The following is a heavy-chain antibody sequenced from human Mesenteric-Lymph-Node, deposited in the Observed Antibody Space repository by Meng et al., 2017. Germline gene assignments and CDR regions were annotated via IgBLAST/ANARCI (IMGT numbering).Heavy chain of an antibody. J-gene: IGHJ4*02. D-gene: IGHD5-18*01. CDR2: IYYGGTT. CDR1: GGSVISGSYY. CDR3: ARGSRGYSYG. Sequence: VQAQVAGPRRVWLSGTLSLPCTGSGGSVISGSYYWSWIRQPPGKGLEWIGYIYYGGTTNYTPSLKSRVTISADTSKNQFSLKLSSVTAADTAVYYCARGSRGYSYGWGQGTLVTVSS. V-gene: IGHV4-61*01.